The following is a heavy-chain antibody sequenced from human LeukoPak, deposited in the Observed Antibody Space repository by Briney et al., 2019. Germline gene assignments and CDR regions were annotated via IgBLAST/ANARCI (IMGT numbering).Heavy chain of an antibody. Sequence: PGGSLRLSCAASGFTFSSYSMNWVRQAPGKGLEWVSSISSSSSYIYYADSVKGRFTISRDNAKNSLYLQMNSLRAEDTAVYYCARAPFYGSGSYYYDYWGQGTLVIVSS. J-gene: IGHJ4*02. CDR3: ARAPFYGSGSYYYDY. V-gene: IGHV3-21*01. CDR1: GFTFSSYS. CDR2: ISSSSSYI. D-gene: IGHD3-10*01.